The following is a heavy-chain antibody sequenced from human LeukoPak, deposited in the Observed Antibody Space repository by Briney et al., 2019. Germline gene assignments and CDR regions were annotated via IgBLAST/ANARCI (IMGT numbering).Heavy chain of an antibody. CDR1: GFTDSSNY. CDR3: ARGSGITMVRGVTADYYYGMDV. V-gene: IGHV3-66*02. J-gene: IGHJ6*02. Sequence: GGSLRLSCAASGFTDSSNYMSWVRQAPGKGLEWVSVIYSGGSTYYADSVKGRFTISRDNSKNTLYLQMNSLRAEDTAVYYCARGSGITMVRGVTADYYYGMDVWGQGTTVTVSS. CDR2: IYSGGST. D-gene: IGHD3-10*01.